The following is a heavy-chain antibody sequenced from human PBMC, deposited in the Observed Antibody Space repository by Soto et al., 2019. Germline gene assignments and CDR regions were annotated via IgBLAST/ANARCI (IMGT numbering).Heavy chain of an antibody. CDR3: ARQSVGPYGSGGYFDY. Sequence: QVQLQESGPGLVKPSETLSLTCTVSGGSISSYYWSWIRQPPGKGLEWIGYIYYSGSTNYNPSLKSRVTISVDTSKNQFSLKLSSVTAADTAVYYCARQSVGPYGSGGYFDYWGQGTLVTVSS. CDR2: IYYSGST. V-gene: IGHV4-59*08. J-gene: IGHJ4*02. D-gene: IGHD3-10*01. CDR1: GGSISSYY.